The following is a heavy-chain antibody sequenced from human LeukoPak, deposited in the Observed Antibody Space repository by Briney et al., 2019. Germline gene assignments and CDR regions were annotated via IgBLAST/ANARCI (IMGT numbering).Heavy chain of an antibody. CDR2: IYYSGST. J-gene: IGHJ6*03. CDR1: GGSISSSSYY. V-gene: IGHV4-39*07. CDR3: ARAFYHLRFLEWITYYYYYMDV. D-gene: IGHD3-3*01. Sequence: SETLSLTCTVSGGSISSSSYYWGWIRQPPGKGLEWIGSIYYSGSTYYNPSLKSRVTISVDTSKNQFSLKLSSVTAADTAVYYCARAFYHLRFLEWITYYYYYMDVWGKGTTVTVSS.